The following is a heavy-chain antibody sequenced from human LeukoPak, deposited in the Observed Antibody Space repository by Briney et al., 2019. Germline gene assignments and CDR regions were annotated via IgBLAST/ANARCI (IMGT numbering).Heavy chain of an antibody. CDR2: ISGSGGST. CDR3: ARRRDFFDY. V-gene: IGHV3-23*01. Sequence: GGSLRLSCAASGFTFSSYAMSWVRQAPGKGLEWVSAISGSGGSTYYADSVKGRFTISRDNSKNTLYLRMSSLRAEDTAVYYCARRRDFFDYWGQGTLVTVSS. J-gene: IGHJ4*02. CDR1: GFTFSSYA.